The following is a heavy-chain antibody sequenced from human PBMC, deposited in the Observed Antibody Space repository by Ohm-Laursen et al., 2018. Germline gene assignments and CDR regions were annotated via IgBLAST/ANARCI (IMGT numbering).Heavy chain of an antibody. J-gene: IGHJ6*02. CDR2: ISWNSGSI. D-gene: IGHD1-26*01. CDR3: AKDIGWEPYGMDV. V-gene: IGHV3-9*01. Sequence: SLRLSCAASGFTFDDYAMHWVRQAPGKGLEWVSGISWNSGSIGYADSVKGRFTISRDNAKNSLYLQMNSLRAEDTALYYCAKDIGWEPYGMDVWGQGTTVTVSS. CDR1: GFTFDDYA.